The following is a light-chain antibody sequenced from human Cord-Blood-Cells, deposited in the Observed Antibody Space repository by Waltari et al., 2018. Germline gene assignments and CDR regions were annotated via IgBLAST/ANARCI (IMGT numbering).Light chain of an antibody. CDR3: QQYGSSPLT. J-gene: IGKJ4*01. Sequence: ETVFTQSAGTLCLSPGERATLSCRASQSVSSSYLAWYQQKPGQAPRLLIYGASSRATGIPDRFSGSGSGTDFTLTISRLEPEDFAVYYCQQYGSSPLTFGGGTKVEIK. CDR2: GAS. V-gene: IGKV3-20*01. CDR1: QSVSSSY.